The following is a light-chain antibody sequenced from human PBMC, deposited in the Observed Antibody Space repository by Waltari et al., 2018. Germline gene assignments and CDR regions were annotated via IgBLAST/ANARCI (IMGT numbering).Light chain of an antibody. Sequence: QSALTQPPSVSGSPGQSVTISCTGTSRDVGTYNRVSWYQQPPGTAPRLLIYEAITRPSGVPVRFSGSKSGDTASLTISELQPEDEADYYCSSYTTSGTLIFGGGTTLTVL. V-gene: IGLV2-18*02. CDR3: SSYTTSGTLI. J-gene: IGLJ2*01. CDR1: SRDVGTYNR. CDR2: EAI.